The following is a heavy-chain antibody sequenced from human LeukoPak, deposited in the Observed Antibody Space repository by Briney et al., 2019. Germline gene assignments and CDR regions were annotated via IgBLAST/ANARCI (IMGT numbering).Heavy chain of an antibody. J-gene: IGHJ4*02. Sequence: SETLSLTCTVSGGSISSYYWSWIRQPPGKGLEWIGYIYYSGSTNYNPSLKSRVTISVDTSKNQFSLKLSSVTAADTAVYYCATFPGYYDSSGYFDYWGQGTLVTVSS. CDR1: GGSISSYY. D-gene: IGHD3-22*01. CDR3: ATFPGYYDSSGYFDY. V-gene: IGHV4-59*01. CDR2: IYYSGST.